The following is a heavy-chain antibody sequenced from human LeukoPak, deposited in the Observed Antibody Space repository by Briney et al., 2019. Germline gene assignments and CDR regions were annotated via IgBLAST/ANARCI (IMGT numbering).Heavy chain of an antibody. Sequence: PSETLSLTCTVSGGSISSGSYYWSWIRQPAGTGLEWIGRIYTSGSTNYNPSLKSRVTISVDTSKNQFSLKLSSVTAADTAVYYCARDYYDSSGYYPFGYYGKDVWGQGTTVTVSS. D-gene: IGHD3-22*01. V-gene: IGHV4-61*02. CDR1: GGSISSGSYY. CDR2: IYTSGST. CDR3: ARDYYDSSGYYPFGYYGKDV. J-gene: IGHJ6*02.